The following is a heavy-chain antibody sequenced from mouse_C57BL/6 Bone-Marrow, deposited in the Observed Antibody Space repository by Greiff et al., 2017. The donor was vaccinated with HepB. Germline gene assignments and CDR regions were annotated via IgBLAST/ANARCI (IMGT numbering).Heavy chain of an antibody. J-gene: IGHJ4*01. D-gene: IGHD2-3*01. V-gene: IGHV1-9*01. Sequence: QVQLQQSGAELMKPGASVKLSCKATGYTFTGYWIEWVKQRPGHGLEWIGEILPGSGSTNYNEKFKGKATFTADTPSNTTYMQLSSLTTEDSAIYYCARPRWLQRRLQPRRAMDYWGQGTSVTVSS. CDR1: GYTFTGYW. CDR2: ILPGSGST. CDR3: ARPRWLQRRLQPRRAMDY.